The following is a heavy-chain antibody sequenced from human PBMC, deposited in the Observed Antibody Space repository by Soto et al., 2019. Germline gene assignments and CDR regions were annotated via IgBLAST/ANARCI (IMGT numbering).Heavy chain of an antibody. CDR2: IWYDGSNK. Sequence: QVQLVESGGGVVQPGRSPRLSCAASGFTFSSYGMHWVRQAPGKGLEWVAVIWYDGSNKYYADSVKGRFTISRDNSKNTLYLQMNSLRAEDTAVYYCAKSAVAGGNAYYYYGMDVWGQGTTVTVSS. D-gene: IGHD6-19*01. J-gene: IGHJ6*02. CDR1: GFTFSSYG. CDR3: AKSAVAGGNAYYYYGMDV. V-gene: IGHV3-33*06.